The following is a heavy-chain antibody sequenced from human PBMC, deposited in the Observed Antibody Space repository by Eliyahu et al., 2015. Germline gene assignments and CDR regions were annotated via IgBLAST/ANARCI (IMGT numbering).Heavy chain of an antibody. CDR3: ARAGTIFGGDYHFDY. V-gene: IGHV3-48*03. CDR1: VFTXNTYE. CDR2: ISGTGSTT. D-gene: IGHD3-3*01. Sequence: EVQLVESGGGLVLPGGSLRLSCEASVFTXNTYEMNWVRRAPGKGLEGISYISGTGSTTYYADSVKGRFTISRDNAKNSLHLQMSSLRAEDTAVYYCARAGTIFGGDYHFDYWGHGTLVTVSS. J-gene: IGHJ4*01.